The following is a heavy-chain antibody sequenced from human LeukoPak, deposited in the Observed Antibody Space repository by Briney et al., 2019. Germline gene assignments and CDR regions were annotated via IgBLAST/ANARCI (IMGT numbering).Heavy chain of an antibody. J-gene: IGHJ4*02. D-gene: IGHD3-22*01. Sequence: GGSLRLPCAASGFTFEDYGMSWGRQAPGKGLEWVSGINWNGGSTGYADSVKGRFTISRDYAKTSLYLQMNSLRAEDTALYYCARRSQYYYDSSGYFFDYWGQGTLVTVSS. CDR3: ARRSQYYYDSSGYFFDY. CDR1: GFTFEDYG. CDR2: INWNGGST. V-gene: IGHV3-20*04.